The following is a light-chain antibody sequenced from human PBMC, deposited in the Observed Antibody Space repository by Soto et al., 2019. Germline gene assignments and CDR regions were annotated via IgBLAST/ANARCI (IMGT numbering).Light chain of an antibody. J-gene: IGLJ1*01. V-gene: IGLV2-14*01. CDR2: EVS. CDR3: SSYTSNNTTFV. CDR1: SSDVCNYIY. Sequence: QSVLTQPASVSRSPGQSITISCTGTSSDVCNYIYVSWCQHHPGKAPKLMIYEVSNRASGVSNRFSASKSGNTASLTISGLQAEDEADYYCSSYTSNNTTFVFGTGTKVTVL.